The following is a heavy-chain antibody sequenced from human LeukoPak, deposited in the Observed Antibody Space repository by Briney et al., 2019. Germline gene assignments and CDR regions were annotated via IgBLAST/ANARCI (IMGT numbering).Heavy chain of an antibody. CDR2: ISGSGGSA. D-gene: IGHD3-10*01. V-gene: IGHV3-23*01. CDR3: AKARRLWFGELLMGQDFDY. J-gene: IGHJ4*02. CDR1: GFTFTSYA. Sequence: GGSLRLSCAASGFTFTSYAMTWVLQAPGKGLEGASAISGSGGSANYADSVKGRFTISRDNSKNTLYLQMSSLRAEDTAVYYCAKARRLWFGELLMGQDFDYWGQGTLVTVSS.